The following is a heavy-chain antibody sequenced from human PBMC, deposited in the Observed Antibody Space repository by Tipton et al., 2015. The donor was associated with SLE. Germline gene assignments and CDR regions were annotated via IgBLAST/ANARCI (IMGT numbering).Heavy chain of an antibody. CDR1: GGSISSSSYY. Sequence: LRLSCTVSGGSISSSSYYWGWIRQPPGKGLEWIGSIYYSGSTYYNPSLKSRVTISVDTSKNQFSLKLSSVTAADTAVYYCARDRSSSSPDYWGQGTLVTVSS. J-gene: IGHJ4*02. D-gene: IGHD6-6*01. CDR3: ARDRSSSSPDY. V-gene: IGHV4-39*07. CDR2: IYYSGST.